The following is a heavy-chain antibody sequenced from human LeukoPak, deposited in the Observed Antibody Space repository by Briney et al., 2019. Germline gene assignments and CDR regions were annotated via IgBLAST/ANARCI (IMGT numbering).Heavy chain of an antibody. V-gene: IGHV3-30*04. Sequence: GGSLRLSCAASGFTFSSYAMHWVRQASGKGLEWVAVISYDGSNKYYADSVKGRFTISRDDSKNTLYLQMNSLRAEDTAVYYCARGVSSSWYSQVDYWGQGTLVTVSS. CDR2: ISYDGSNK. J-gene: IGHJ4*02. CDR1: GFTFSSYA. CDR3: ARGVSSSWYSQVDY. D-gene: IGHD6-13*01.